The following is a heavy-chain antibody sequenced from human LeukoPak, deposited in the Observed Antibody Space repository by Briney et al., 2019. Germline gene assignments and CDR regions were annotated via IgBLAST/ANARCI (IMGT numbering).Heavy chain of an antibody. J-gene: IGHJ2*01. CDR2: INHSGST. V-gene: IGHV4-34*01. CDR3: ARDTTTNRYFDL. Sequence: PSETLSLTCAVYGGSFSGYYWSWIRQPPGKGLEWIGEINHSGSTNYNPSLKSRVTISVDTSKNQFSLKLSSVTAADTAVYYCARDTTTNRYFDLWGRGTLVTVSS. D-gene: IGHD1-1*01. CDR1: GGSFSGYY.